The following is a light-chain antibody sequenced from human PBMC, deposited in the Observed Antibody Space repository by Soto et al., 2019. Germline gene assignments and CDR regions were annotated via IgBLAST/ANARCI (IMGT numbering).Light chain of an antibody. CDR1: QSVGRNY. CDR3: QQYAEAPIT. J-gene: IGKJ5*01. Sequence: EIVLTQSPGTLSVSPGEGATLSCRASQSVGRNYLAWFQQQPGQPPRLLISGASSRAAGIPDKFSGSGSGTDFTLTISRLEPEDFAAYFCQQYAEAPITFGQGTRLEIK. CDR2: GAS. V-gene: IGKV3-20*01.